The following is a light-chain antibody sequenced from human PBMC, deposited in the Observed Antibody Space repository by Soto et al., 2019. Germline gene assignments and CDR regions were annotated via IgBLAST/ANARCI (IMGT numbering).Light chain of an antibody. Sequence: DIQMTQSPSSLYASVGDRVTITCRPSQGIRDDLGGYQHKPGKAPKRLIYYATTLQGGVPSRFSGRTSGTEFTLTIDSLQPDDFASYYCLQHNTYPLTFGGGTKVQI. CDR2: YAT. V-gene: IGKV1-17*01. J-gene: IGKJ4*01. CDR1: QGIRDD. CDR3: LQHNTYPLT.